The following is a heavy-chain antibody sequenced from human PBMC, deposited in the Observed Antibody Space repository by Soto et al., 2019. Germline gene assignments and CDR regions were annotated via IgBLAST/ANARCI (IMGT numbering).Heavy chain of an antibody. J-gene: IGHJ4*02. CDR3: ARGGSGYVWFNEF. V-gene: IGHV1-69*01. CDR2: IIPIFGTA. Sequence: QEQLVQSGAEVKKPGSSVKVSCKASGGIFSSYAISWVRQAPGQGLEWLGGIIPIFGTANYAQKFQGRVPITADESKNTAYMELSSLKSEDTAIYYCARGGSGYVWFNEFWGQGTLVTVSS. D-gene: IGHD3-22*01. CDR1: GGIFSSYA.